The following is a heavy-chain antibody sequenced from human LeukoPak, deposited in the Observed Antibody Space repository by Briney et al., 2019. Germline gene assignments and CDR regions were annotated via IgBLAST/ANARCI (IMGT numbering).Heavy chain of an antibody. J-gene: IGHJ3*02. Sequence: SETLSLTCTVSGGSISGYWCSWIRQPPGKGLEWIGYIYYSGTTNYNPSLSSRVTMSVDTSKSQFSLQLSSVTAADTAVYYCARGDTRGNDIWGQGTMVTVSS. V-gene: IGHV4-59*01. CDR3: ARGDTRGNDI. D-gene: IGHD1-26*01. CDR1: GGSISGYW. CDR2: IYYSGTT.